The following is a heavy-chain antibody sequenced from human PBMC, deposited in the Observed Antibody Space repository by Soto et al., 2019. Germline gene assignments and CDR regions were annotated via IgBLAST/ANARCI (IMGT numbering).Heavy chain of an antibody. CDR2: INAGNSNT. CDR1: GYTFTSYA. V-gene: IGHV1-3*01. J-gene: IGHJ6*03. D-gene: IGHD3-9*01. CDR3: AREYADILTGYYATYYYYYMDV. Sequence: ASVKVSCKASGYTFTSYAMHWVRQAPGQRLEWMGRINAGNSNTKYSQKFQGRVTITRDTSASTAYMELSSLRSEDTAVYYCAREYADILTGYYATYYYYYMDVWGKGTTVTVSS.